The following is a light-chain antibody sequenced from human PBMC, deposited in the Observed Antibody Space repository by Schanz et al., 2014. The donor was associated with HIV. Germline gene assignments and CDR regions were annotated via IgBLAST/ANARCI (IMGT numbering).Light chain of an antibody. CDR3: TSFTTSNTLI. CDR2: DVT. V-gene: IGLV2-11*01. CDR1: SSDVGSYNY. Sequence: QSALTQPRSVSGSPGQSVTISCTGTSSDVGSYNYVSWYQQRPGKAPKLMIYDVTNRPSGVPDRFSGSKSGNTASLTISGLQAEDEADYYCTSFTTSNTLIFGGGTKLTVL. J-gene: IGLJ2*01.